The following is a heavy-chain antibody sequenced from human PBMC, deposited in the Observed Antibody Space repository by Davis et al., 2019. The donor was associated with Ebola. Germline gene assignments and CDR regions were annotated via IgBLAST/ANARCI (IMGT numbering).Heavy chain of an antibody. V-gene: IGHV4-30-4*08. J-gene: IGHJ6*02. CDR2: IYYSGST. CDR1: GGSIAGGGNY. CDR3: ARERGLTNGPLYYYYGMDV. Sequence: SETLSLTCTVTGGSIAGGGNYWTWIRQHSGEGLEWIGYIYYSGSTYYNPSLKSRVTISVDTSKNQFSLKLSSVTAADTAVYYCARERGLTNGPLYYYYGMDVWGQGTTVTVSS. D-gene: IGHD1-1*01.